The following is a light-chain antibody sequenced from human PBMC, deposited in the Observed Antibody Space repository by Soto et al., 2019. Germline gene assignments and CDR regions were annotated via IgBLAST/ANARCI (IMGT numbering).Light chain of an antibody. CDR2: DIR. J-gene: IGLJ1*01. CDR3: SSYTTCNTPQIV. Sequence: SALTQPASVTGSPGQSISISCTRTRSEVGGYNYVSWYKDHLGKGPKLMSFDIRNRPSGETNRVCGAKYGNTASLTISGLLPDDEADYYCSSYTTCNTPQIVFVTGSKVTVL. CDR1: RSEVGGYNY. V-gene: IGLV2-14*03.